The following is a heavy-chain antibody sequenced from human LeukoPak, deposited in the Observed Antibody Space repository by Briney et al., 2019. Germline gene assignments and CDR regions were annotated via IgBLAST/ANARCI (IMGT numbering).Heavy chain of an antibody. Sequence: SETLSLTCAVYGGSFSGYYWSWIRQPPGKGLEWIGEINHSGSTNYNPSLKSRVTISVDTSKNQFSLKPSSVTAADTAVYYCARGPVPAAFNWFDPWGQGTLVTVSS. D-gene: IGHD2-2*01. V-gene: IGHV4-34*01. CDR1: GGSFSGYY. J-gene: IGHJ5*02. CDR2: INHSGST. CDR3: ARGPVPAAFNWFDP.